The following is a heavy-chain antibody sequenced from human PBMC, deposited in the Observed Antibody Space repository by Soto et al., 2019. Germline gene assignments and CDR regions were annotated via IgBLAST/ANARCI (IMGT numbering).Heavy chain of an antibody. CDR1: DGSVSSPTYY. CDR3: ARVLTGSRAFDF. D-gene: IGHD1-20*01. CDR2: VYYSGST. V-gene: IGHV4-39*01. Sequence: SETLSLTCTVSDGSVSSPTYYWGWVRQPPGKGLQWIGNVYYSGSTFYNPSLKTRVTVSVDTSKNQFSLSLGALTASDTAVYFCARVLTGSRAFDFWGQRALVTVSS. J-gene: IGHJ4*02.